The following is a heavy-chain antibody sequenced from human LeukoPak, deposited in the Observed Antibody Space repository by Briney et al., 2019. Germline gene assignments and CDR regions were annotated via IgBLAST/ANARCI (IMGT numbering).Heavy chain of an antibody. V-gene: IGHV4-39*01. CDR1: DDSIRTNTYY. CDR3: ARLSPFGYYDSSGYPFDY. Sequence: PSETPSLTCTVSDDSIRTNTYYWGWIRQPPGKGLEWIGSIYYSGSTYYNLSLKSRVTISVATSKKQFSLKLSSVTAADTAVYYCARLSPFGYYDSSGYPFDYWGQGTLVTVSS. D-gene: IGHD3-22*01. J-gene: IGHJ4*02. CDR2: IYYSGST.